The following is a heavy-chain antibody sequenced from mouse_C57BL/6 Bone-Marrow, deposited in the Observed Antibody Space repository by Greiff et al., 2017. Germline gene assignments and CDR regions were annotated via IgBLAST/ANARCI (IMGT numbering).Heavy chain of an antibody. CDR1: GYTFTSYW. CDR3: ARKDLYYFDY. V-gene: IGHV1-69*01. J-gene: IGHJ2*01. Sequence: QVQLQQPGAELVMPGASVKLSCKASGYTFTSYWMHWVKQRPGQGLEWIGEIDPSDSYTNYNQKFKGKSTLTVDKSSSTAYMQLSILTSEDSAVYDCARKDLYYFDYWGQGTTLTVSS. CDR2: IDPSDSYT.